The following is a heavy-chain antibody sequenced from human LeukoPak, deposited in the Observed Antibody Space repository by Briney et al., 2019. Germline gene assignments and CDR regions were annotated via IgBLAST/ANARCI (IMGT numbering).Heavy chain of an antibody. J-gene: IGHJ4*02. V-gene: IGHV4-39*01. CDR1: GDSISSTSYF. CDR3: ARHKCSGIYCPFDY. D-gene: IGHD2-15*01. Sequence: PSETLSLTCTVSGDSISSTSYFWGWIRQPPGKGLEWIGTIYYSGTTYYNLSLKSRVTISVDTSKNQFSLKLSSVSASDTAVYYCARHKCSGIYCPFDYWGQGTLVTVSS. CDR2: IYYSGTT.